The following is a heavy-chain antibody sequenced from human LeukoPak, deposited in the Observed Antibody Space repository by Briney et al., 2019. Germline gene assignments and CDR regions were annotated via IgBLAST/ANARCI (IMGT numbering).Heavy chain of an antibody. D-gene: IGHD2-21*01. CDR3: ARDTIQPYYYYMDV. Sequence: GGSLRLSCAASGFTFSDYYMSWIRQAPGKGLEWVSYISSSGSTIYYADSVKGRFTISRDNAKNSLYLQMNSLRAEDTAVYYCARDTIQPYYYYMDVWGKGTTVTVSS. CDR1: GFTFSDYY. V-gene: IGHV3-11*04. J-gene: IGHJ6*03. CDR2: ISSSGSTI.